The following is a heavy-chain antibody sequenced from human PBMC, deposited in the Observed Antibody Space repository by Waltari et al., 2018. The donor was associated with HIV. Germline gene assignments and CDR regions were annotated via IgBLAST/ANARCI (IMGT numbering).Heavy chain of an antibody. J-gene: IGHJ6*02. CDR2: VSYDGNNK. D-gene: IGHD3-3*02. CDR1: SNYG. V-gene: IGHV3-30*18. CDR3: AKDLGFLEWVGGRPQYYYYNGMDV. Sequence: SNYGMHWVRQAPGKGLEWVAVVSYDGNNKYFADSVKGRFTISRDNSKNTLYLQMNSLRAEDTAVYYCAKDLGFLEWVGGRPQYYYYNGMDVWGQGTTVTVSS.